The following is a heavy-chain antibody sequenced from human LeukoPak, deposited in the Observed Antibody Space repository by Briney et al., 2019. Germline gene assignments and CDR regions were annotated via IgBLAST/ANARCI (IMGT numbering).Heavy chain of an antibody. V-gene: IGHV4-59*08. J-gene: IGHJ6*02. CDR3: ARHGQSDYGYYYGMDV. CDR2: IYYSGST. CDR1: GGSISSYY. D-gene: IGHD4-17*01. Sequence: SETLSLTCTVSGGSISSYYWSWIRQPPGKGLEGIGHIYYSGSTNYNPSLKSRVTISVDTSKNQLSLKLSSVTAADTAVYYCARHGQSDYGYYYGMDVWGQGTTVTVSS.